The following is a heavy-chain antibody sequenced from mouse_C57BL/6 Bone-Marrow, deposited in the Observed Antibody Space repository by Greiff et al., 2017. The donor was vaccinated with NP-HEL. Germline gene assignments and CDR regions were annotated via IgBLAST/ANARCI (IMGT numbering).Heavy chain of an antibody. CDR2: INPNNGGT. CDR1: GYTFTDYN. J-gene: IGHJ3*01. Sequence: VQLQQSGPELVKPGASVKMSCKASGYTFTDYNMHWVKQSHGKSLEWIGYINPNNGGTSYNQKFKGKATLTVNKSSSTAYMELRSLTSEDSAVYYCAREGLGLRRAWFAYWGQGTLVTVSA. V-gene: IGHV1-22*01. CDR3: AREGLGLRRAWFAY. D-gene: IGHD2-4*01.